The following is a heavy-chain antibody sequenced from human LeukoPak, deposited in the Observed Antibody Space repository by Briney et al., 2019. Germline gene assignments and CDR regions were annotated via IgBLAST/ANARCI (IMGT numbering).Heavy chain of an antibody. CDR1: GFTFSSSA. D-gene: IGHD2-21*02. CDR2: ISDNGYDT. Sequence: QPGGSLRLSCAASGFTFSSSAMTWVRQAPGKGLEWISAISDNGYDTFYADSVKGRFTISRDNSKNAVYLQMNSLKTEDTAVYYCTTDWGVVVTAPNYDLIGGDCWGQGTLVTVSS. J-gene: IGHJ4*02. CDR3: TTDWGVVVTAPNYDLIGGDC. V-gene: IGHV3-23*01.